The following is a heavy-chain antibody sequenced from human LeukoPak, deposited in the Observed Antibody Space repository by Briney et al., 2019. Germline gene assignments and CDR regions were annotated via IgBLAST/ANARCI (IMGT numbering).Heavy chain of an antibody. D-gene: IGHD3-10*01. CDR3: ARDQYGLGYGSLFDY. V-gene: IGHV3-11*01. J-gene: IGHJ4*02. CDR2: ISSSGITI. Sequence: GWSRRLSCAASGFTFIDYYMTWIRQAPWKGLEGVSYISSSGITIYYADSVKGRFTISRDNAKKSLYLEMNSLRAEDTAVYYCARDQYGLGYGSLFDYWGQGTLVTVSS. CDR1: GFTFIDYY.